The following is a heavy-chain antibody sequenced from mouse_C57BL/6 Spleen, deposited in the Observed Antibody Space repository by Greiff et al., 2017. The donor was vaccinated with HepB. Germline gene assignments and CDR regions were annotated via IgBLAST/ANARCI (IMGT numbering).Heavy chain of an antibody. CDR3: ARSYYDYGNWYFDV. V-gene: IGHV5-17*01. Sequence: EVQGVESGGGLVKPGGSLKLSCAASGFTFSDYGMHWVRQAPEKGLEWVAYISSGSSTIYYADTVKGRFTISRDNAKNTLFLQMTSLRSEDTAMYYCARSYYDYGNWYFDVWGTGTTVTVSS. J-gene: IGHJ1*03. CDR2: ISSGSSTI. CDR1: GFTFSDYG. D-gene: IGHD2-4*01.